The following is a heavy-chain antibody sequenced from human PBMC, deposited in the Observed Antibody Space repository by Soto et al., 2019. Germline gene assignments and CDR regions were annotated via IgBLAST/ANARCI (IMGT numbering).Heavy chain of an antibody. V-gene: IGHV3-53*01. CDR3: AREDYYDSSGLDY. CDR2: IYSGGST. CDR1: GFTVSSNY. Sequence: PGESLKISCAASGFTVSSNYMSWVRQAPGKGLEWVSVIYSGGSTYYADSVKGRFTISRDNSKNTLYLQMNSLRAEDTAVYYCAREDYYDSSGLDYWGQGTLVTVSS. D-gene: IGHD3-22*01. J-gene: IGHJ4*02.